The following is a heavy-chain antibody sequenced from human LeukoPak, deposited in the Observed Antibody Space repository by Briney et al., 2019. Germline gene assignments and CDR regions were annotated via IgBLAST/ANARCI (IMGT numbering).Heavy chain of an antibody. CDR2: INGNGGST. CDR1: GFTFGDYA. Sequence: GGSLRLSCTASGFTFGDYAMTWVRQAPGKGLEWVSGINGNGGSTYYADSVKGRFTISRDNSKNTLYLQMNSLRAEDTAVYYCAKLLYYYDSSQPYWGQGTLVTVSS. J-gene: IGHJ4*02. D-gene: IGHD3-22*01. V-gene: IGHV3-23*01. CDR3: AKLLYYYDSSQPY.